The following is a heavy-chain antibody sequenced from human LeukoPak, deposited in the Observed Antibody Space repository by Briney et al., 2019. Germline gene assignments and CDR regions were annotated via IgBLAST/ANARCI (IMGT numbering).Heavy chain of an antibody. J-gene: IGHJ5*02. CDR1: GYIFTSYG. D-gene: IGHD3-22*01. Sequence: ASVKVSCKASGYIFTSYGISWVRQAPGQGLEWMGWISVYNGITNYPQRLQGRVTMTTDTSMTTAYMELRSLRSDDTAVYYCARDINGYYYDSHGYYPTDLWGQGTLVTVSS. CDR3: ARDINGYYYDSHGYYPTDL. V-gene: IGHV1-18*01. CDR2: ISVYNGIT.